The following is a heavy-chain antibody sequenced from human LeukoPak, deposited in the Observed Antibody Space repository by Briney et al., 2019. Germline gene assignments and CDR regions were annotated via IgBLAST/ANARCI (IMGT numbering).Heavy chain of an antibody. V-gene: IGHV4-59*12. CDR3: ARDTGYRGSWPYYFDY. CDR1: GGSISSYY. Sequence: PSETLSLTCTVSGGSISSYYWSWIRQPPGKGLEWIGYIYYSGSTNYNPSLKSRVTISADTSKNQFSLKLSSVTAADTAVYYCARDTGYRGSWPYYFDYWGQGTRVTVSS. D-gene: IGHD6-13*01. J-gene: IGHJ4*02. CDR2: IYYSGST.